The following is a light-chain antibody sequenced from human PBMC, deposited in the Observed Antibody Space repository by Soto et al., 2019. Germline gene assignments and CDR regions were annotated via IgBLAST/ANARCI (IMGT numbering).Light chain of an antibody. J-gene: IGKJ1*01. CDR3: QQCSNWPRT. CDR1: LSVNNF. CDR2: DAS. V-gene: IGKV3-11*01. Sequence: EIVLTQSPATLSLSPGERATLSCRASLSVNNFLAWYQQKPGQAPRLLIYDASNRATGIPPRFSGSGSGTDFTLTISRLEPEDSAVYYCQQCSNWPRTFGQGTKVDIK.